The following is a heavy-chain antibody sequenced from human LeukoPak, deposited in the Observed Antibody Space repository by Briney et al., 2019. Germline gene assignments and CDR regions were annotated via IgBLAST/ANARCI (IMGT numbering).Heavy chain of an antibody. J-gene: IGHJ5*01. CDR1: GFSFRTYW. CDR3: ARDAYTSASDS. V-gene: IGHV3-7*01. Sequence: GGSLRLSCAASGFSFRTYWMTWVRQAPGKGLEWVANLSPEGSDKFYVDSVKGRFTIFRDNAKSSVYLQMSSLRVEDTAVYYCARDAYTSASDSWGQGALVSVSS. CDR2: LSPEGSDK. D-gene: IGHD3-16*01.